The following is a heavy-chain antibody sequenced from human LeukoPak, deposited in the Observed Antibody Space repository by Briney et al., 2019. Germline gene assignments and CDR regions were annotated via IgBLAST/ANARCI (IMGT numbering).Heavy chain of an antibody. Sequence: ASVKVSCKASGYTFTSYGISWVRQAPGQGLEWMGWISAYNGNTKYSQKFQGRVTITRDTSASTAYMELSSLRSEDTAVYYCARDSYYYDSSGYYYVRNWFDPWGQGTLVTVSS. CDR1: GYTFTSYG. J-gene: IGHJ5*02. CDR3: ARDSYYYDSSGYYYVRNWFDP. V-gene: IGHV1-18*01. CDR2: ISAYNGNT. D-gene: IGHD3-22*01.